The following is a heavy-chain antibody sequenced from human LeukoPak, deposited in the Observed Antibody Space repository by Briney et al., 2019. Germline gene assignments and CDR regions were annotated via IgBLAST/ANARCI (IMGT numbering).Heavy chain of an antibody. V-gene: IGHV1-46*01. CDR3: ARVPSPRYCSSTSCYTVHYMDV. D-gene: IGHD2-2*02. CDR2: INPSGGST. CDR1: GYTFTSYY. Sequence: ASVKVSCKASGYTFTSYYMHWVRQAPGQGLEWMGVINPSGGSTSYAQKFQGRVTITADESTSTAYMELSGLRSEDTAVYYCARVPSPRYCSSTSCYTVHYMDVWGKGTTVTVSS. J-gene: IGHJ6*03.